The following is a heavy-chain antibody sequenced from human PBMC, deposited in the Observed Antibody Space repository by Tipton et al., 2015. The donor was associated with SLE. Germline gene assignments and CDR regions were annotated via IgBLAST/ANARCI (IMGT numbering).Heavy chain of an antibody. CDR2: ISYDGTHK. V-gene: IGHV3-30*04. Sequence: QVQLVQSGGGVVQPGRSLRLSCAASGFTFSSFAMHWVRQAPGKGLEWVAVISYDGTHKYYADSVKGRFTISRDNSKNTLYLQMNSLRAEDTAVYYCARDPGDWGYDYWGQGTLVTVSS. CDR3: ARDPGDWGYDY. CDR1: GFTFSSFA. D-gene: IGHD7-27*01. J-gene: IGHJ4*02.